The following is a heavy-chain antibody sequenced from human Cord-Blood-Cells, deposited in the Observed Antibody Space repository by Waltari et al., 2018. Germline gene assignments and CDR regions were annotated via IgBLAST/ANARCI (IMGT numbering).Heavy chain of an antibody. D-gene: IGHD3-16*01. J-gene: IGHJ3*02. CDR2: IYHSGST. V-gene: IGHV4-38-2*02. CDR3: ARGGKGDAFDI. CDR1: GYSISSGYY. Sequence: QVQLQASGPGLVKPSETLSRTCTVSGYSISSGYYWGWIRQPPGKGLEWIGSIYHSGSTYYNPSLKSRVTISVDTSKNQFSLKLSSVTAADTAVYYCARGGKGDAFDIWGQGTMVTVSS.